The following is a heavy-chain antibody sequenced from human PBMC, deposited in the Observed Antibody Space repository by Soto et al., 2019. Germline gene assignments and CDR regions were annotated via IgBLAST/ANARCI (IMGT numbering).Heavy chain of an antibody. CDR2: ISSSSSYI. Sequence: EVQLVESGGGLVKPGGSLRLSCAASGFTFSSYSMNWVGQAPGKGLEWVSSISSSSSYIYYADSVKGRFTISRDNAKNSLYLQMNGLRAEDTAVYYCARLTSYDTSGYYGYWGQGTLVTVSS. CDR3: ARLTSYDTSGYYGY. J-gene: IGHJ4*02. V-gene: IGHV3-21*01. CDR1: GFTFSSYS. D-gene: IGHD3-22*01.